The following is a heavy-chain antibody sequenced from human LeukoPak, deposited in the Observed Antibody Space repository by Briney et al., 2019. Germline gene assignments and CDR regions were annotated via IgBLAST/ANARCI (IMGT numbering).Heavy chain of an antibody. D-gene: IGHD4-23*01. J-gene: IGHJ4*02. V-gene: IGHV3-33*01. CDR1: GFTFSIYG. Sequence: GGSLRLFCASSGFTFSIYGMLWVRQAPGKGLVWVAVIWYDGSNKYYADSVKGRFTISRDNSKNMLYLQMNSLRAEDTAVYYCARGEADYAGNFGDYWGQGTLVTVSS. CDR2: IWYDGSNK. CDR3: ARGEADYAGNFGDY.